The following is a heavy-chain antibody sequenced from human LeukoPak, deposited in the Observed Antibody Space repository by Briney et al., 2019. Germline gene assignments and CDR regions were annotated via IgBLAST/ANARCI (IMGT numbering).Heavy chain of an antibody. J-gene: IGHJ4*02. D-gene: IGHD3-22*01. V-gene: IGHV4-38-2*02. CDR1: GYSISSGYY. CDR3: ARDSTYYYDSSGYTTLDY. Sequence: SETLSLTCTVSGYSISSGYYWGWIRPPPGKGLEWIGSIYHSGSTYYNPSLKSRVTISVDTSKNQFSLKLSSVTAADTAVYYCARDSTYYYDSSGYTTLDYWGQGTLVTVSS. CDR2: IYHSGST.